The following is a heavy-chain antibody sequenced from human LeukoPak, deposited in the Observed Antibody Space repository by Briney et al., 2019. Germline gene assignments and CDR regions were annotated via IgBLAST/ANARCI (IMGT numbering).Heavy chain of an antibody. CDR2: IYYSGST. Sequence: SETLSLTCTVSGGSISSYYWSWIRQPPGKGLEWIGYIYYSGSTNYNPSLKSRVTISVDTSKNQFSLKLSSVTAADTAVYYCARHVDGNNWFDPWGQGTLVTVSS. D-gene: IGHD3-9*01. J-gene: IGHJ5*02. CDR3: ARHVDGNNWFDP. V-gene: IGHV4-59*08. CDR1: GGSISSYY.